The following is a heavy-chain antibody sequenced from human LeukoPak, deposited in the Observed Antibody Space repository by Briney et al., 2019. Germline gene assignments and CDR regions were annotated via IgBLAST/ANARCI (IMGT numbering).Heavy chain of an antibody. Sequence: SETLSLTCTVSGGSISSGGYYWSWIRQHPGKGLEWIGCIYYSGSTYYNPSLKSRVTISVDTPKNQFSLKLSSVTAADTAVYYCAKDVDYYDSSGRVDYWGQGTLVTVSS. CDR2: IYYSGST. CDR1: GGSISSGGYY. CDR3: AKDVDYYDSSGRVDY. D-gene: IGHD3-22*01. J-gene: IGHJ4*02. V-gene: IGHV4-31*03.